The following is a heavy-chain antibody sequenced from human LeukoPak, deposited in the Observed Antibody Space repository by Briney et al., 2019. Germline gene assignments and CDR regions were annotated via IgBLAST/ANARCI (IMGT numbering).Heavy chain of an antibody. CDR3: ARGPPTAMDYYYYMDV. Sequence: PGGSLRLSCAASEFSVGSNYMNWVRQAPGKGLEWVSYISSSGSTIYYADSVKGRFTISRDNAKNSLYLQMNSLRAEDTAVYYCARGPPTAMDYYYYMDVWGKGTTVTVSS. J-gene: IGHJ6*03. CDR1: EFSVGSNY. D-gene: IGHD5-18*01. CDR2: ISSSGSTI. V-gene: IGHV3-48*04.